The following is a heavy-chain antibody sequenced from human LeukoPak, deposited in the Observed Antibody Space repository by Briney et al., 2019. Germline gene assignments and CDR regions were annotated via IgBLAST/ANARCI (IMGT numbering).Heavy chain of an antibody. CDR3: ARQDRSWGGGFDY. CDR2: IYPGDSDT. D-gene: IGHD6-13*01. V-gene: IGHV5-51*01. J-gene: IGHJ4*02. Sequence: GESLKISCKGPGYSFTSYWIGWVRQMPGKGLERMGIIYPGDSDTRYSPSFQGQVTISADKSISTAYLQWSSLKASDTAMYYCARQDRSWGGGFDYWGQGTLVTVSS. CDR1: GYSFTSYW.